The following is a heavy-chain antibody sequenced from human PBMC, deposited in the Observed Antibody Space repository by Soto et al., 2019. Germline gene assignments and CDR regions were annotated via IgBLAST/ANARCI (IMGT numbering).Heavy chain of an antibody. Sequence: SETLSLTCAVSGGSISSGGYSWSWIRQPPGKGLEWIGYIYHSGSTYYNPSLKSRVTISVDRSKNQFSLKLSSVTAADTAVYFCTRLGGYYQALHHWSQATLVTVSS. J-gene: IGHJ5*02. D-gene: IGHD3-3*01. CDR2: IYHSGST. V-gene: IGHV4-30-2*01. CDR3: TRLGGYYQALHH. CDR1: GGSISSGGYS.